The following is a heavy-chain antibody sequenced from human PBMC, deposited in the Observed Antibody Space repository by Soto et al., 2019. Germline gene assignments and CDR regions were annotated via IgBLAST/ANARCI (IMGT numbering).Heavy chain of an antibody. J-gene: IGHJ4*02. Sequence: QVQVVESGGGLVKPGGSLRLSCAASGFTFSDYYMSWIRQAPGKGLEWVSFISSSGDSTKYADSVKGRFTISRDNAKNSLYLQLTSLRAEDTAVYYCARGGVKGTTSRGQVYNWGQGRLVTVSS. V-gene: IGHV3-11*06. CDR3: ARGGVKGTTSRGQVYN. D-gene: IGHD1-1*01. CDR1: GFTFSDYY. CDR2: ISSSGDST.